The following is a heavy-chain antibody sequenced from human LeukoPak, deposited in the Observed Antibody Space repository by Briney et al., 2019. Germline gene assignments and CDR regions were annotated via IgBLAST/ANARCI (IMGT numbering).Heavy chain of an antibody. CDR2: IYTSGST. J-gene: IGHJ5*02. CDR1: GGSISSGSYY. V-gene: IGHV4-61*02. CDR3: AREIIAVAGINWFDP. Sequence: PSETLSLTCTVSGGSISSGSYYWSWIRQPAGKGLEWIGRIYTSGSTNYNPSLKSRVTISVDTSKNQFSLQLNSVTPEDTAVYYCAREIIAVAGINWFDPWGQGTLVTVSS. D-gene: IGHD6-19*01.